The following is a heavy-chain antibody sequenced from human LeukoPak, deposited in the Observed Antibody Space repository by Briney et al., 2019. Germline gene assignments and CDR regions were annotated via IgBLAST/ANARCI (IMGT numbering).Heavy chain of an antibody. CDR1: GYSISSGYY. CDR3: ARGWSGYYIDY. Sequence: PSETLSLTCAVSGYSISSGYYWGWSRPPPGKGLEWIGSIYHSGSTYYNPSVKSQVTISVDTSKNQFSLKMSSVTAADTAVYYCARGWSGYYIDYWGQGTLVTVSS. CDR2: IYHSGST. D-gene: IGHD3-3*01. V-gene: IGHV4-38-2*01. J-gene: IGHJ4*02.